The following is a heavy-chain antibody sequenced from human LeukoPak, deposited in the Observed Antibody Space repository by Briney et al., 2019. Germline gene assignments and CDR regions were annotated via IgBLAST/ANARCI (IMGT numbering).Heavy chain of an antibody. CDR1: GFSFGHYS. CDR2: IRRMVHGGTT. Sequence: GGSLRLSCSASGFSFGHYSVSWVRQAPGKGLEWVGFIRRMVHGGTTDYAASVRGRFTISRDDARGIAYLQMNSLRADDTAVYYCARDEYQLGSYYYGMDVWGQGTTVTVSS. V-gene: IGHV3-49*04. CDR3: ARDEYQLGSYYYGMDV. D-gene: IGHD3-10*01. J-gene: IGHJ6*02.